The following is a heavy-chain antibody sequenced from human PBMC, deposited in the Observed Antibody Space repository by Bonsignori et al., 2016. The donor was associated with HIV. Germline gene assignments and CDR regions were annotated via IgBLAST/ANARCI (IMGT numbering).Heavy chain of an antibody. CDR3: SRAYCSDGSCYSPRGDYFDY. Sequence: GGSLRLSCTASGLSFGDYTMSWVRQVPGKGLEWVGFIRSKAYGGTTEYAASVKGRFTISRDDSKSIAYLQMISLRTEDTAVYYCSRAYCSDGSCYSPRGDYFDYWGQGTLVTVSS. J-gene: IGHJ4*02. V-gene: IGHV3-49*04. CDR2: IRSKAYGGTT. D-gene: IGHD2-15*01. CDR1: GLSFGDYT.